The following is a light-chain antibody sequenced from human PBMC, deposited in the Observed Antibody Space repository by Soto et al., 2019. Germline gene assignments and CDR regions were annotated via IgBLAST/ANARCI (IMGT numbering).Light chain of an antibody. CDR2: EVS. CDR1: SSDVDGYNY. Sequence: QSALTQPASVSGSPGQSITISCTGTSSDVDGYNYVSWYQQHPGKAPKLMIYEVSNRPSGVSNRFSGSKSGNTASLTISGLQAEDEADYYCTSSTNSNTVVFGGGTKLTVL. CDR3: TSSTNSNTVV. J-gene: IGLJ2*01. V-gene: IGLV2-14*01.